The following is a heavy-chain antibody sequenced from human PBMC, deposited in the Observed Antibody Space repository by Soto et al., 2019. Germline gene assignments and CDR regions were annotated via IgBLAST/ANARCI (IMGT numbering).Heavy chain of an antibody. D-gene: IGHD3-3*01. CDR2: LYYTGCT. CDR3: ARGGGYDFRSSQAPPIDV. Sequence: SETLSLTCNVSGGSISDFYWSWIRQSPGKRLEWIGYLYYTGCTNYNPALKSRVTISLDTSKTQFSLKLGSVTAADTAVYYCARGGGYDFRSSQAPPIDVWGQGTTVTVSS. J-gene: IGHJ6*02. CDR1: GGSISDFY. V-gene: IGHV4-59*01.